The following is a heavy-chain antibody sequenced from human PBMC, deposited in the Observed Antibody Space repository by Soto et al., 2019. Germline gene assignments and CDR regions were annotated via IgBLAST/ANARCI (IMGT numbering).Heavy chain of an antibody. V-gene: IGHV3-33*01. CDR2: IWYDGSNK. J-gene: IGHJ4*02. CDR1: GFTFSSYG. Sequence: GGSLRLSCAASGFTFSSYGMHWVRQAPGKGLEWVAVIWYDGSNKYYADSVKGRFTISRDNSKNTLYLQMNSLRAEDTAVYYCARDRGYCSGGSCYEFDYWGQGTLVTVSS. CDR3: ARDRGYCSGGSCYEFDY. D-gene: IGHD2-15*01.